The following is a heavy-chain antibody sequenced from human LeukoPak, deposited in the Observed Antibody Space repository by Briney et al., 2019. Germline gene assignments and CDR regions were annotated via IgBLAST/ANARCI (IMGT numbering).Heavy chain of an antibody. CDR2: VNRDGTTT. D-gene: IGHD7-27*01. CDR1: GFNVRSYW. CDR3: AREDHWGLTHPRAFDI. Sequence: PGGSLRLSCAASGFNVRSYWMHWVRQVPGKGLVWVSRVNRDGTTTSYANSVKGRFTISKDIAKNTLFLQMNSLRADDTAVYYCAREDHWGLTHPRAFDIWGQGTMVTVSS. V-gene: IGHV3-74*01. J-gene: IGHJ3*02.